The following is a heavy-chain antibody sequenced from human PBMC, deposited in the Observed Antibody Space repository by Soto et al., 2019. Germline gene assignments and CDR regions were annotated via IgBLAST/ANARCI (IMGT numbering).Heavy chain of an antibody. CDR1: GFTFSDHY. J-gene: IGHJ4*02. CDR2: IRKNACSYTT. D-gene: IGHD3-10*01. CDR3: TVVGGAHRYFDN. Sequence: EVQLVESGGGLVQPGGSLRLSCSASGFTFSDHYMDWVRQAPGKGLEWVGRIRKNACSYTTEYAASGQDRITISRDDSRSSAYLQMKSLNINDTDVYYCTVVGGAHRYFDNGAQETRVT. V-gene: IGHV3-72*01.